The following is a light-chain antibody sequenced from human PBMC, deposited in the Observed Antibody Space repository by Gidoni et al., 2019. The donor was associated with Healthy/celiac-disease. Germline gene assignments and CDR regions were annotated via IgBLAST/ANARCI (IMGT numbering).Light chain of an antibody. Sequence: DIQMTQSPSTRSASVGDRVTITCRASQSISSWLAWYQQKPGKAPKLLIYKASSLESGVPSRFSGSGSGTEFTLTIRSLQPDDFATYYCLSKLTFXGXTKVEIK. CDR2: KAS. J-gene: IGKJ4*01. CDR1: QSISSW. V-gene: IGKV1-5*03. CDR3: LSKLT.